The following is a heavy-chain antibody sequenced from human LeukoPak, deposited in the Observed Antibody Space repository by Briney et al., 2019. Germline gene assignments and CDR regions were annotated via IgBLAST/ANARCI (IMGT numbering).Heavy chain of an antibody. V-gene: IGHV1-18*01. CDR2: ISPYNGNT. CDR3: AREMATIVNQFDY. CDR1: GYTFTSYG. Sequence: GASVKVSCKASGYTFTSYGISWVRQAPGQGLEWMGWISPYNGNTNYAQKPQGRVTMTTDTSTTTAYMELRSLRSDDTAVYYCAREMATIVNQFDYWGQGTLVTVSS. D-gene: IGHD5-24*01. J-gene: IGHJ4*02.